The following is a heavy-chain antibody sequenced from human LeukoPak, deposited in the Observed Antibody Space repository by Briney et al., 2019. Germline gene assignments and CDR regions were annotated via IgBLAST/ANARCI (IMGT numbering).Heavy chain of an antibody. V-gene: IGHV5-51*03. D-gene: IGHD2-2*01. Sequence: GESLKISCEGSGYSFTSYWIGWVRQMPGKGLEWMGIIDPRDSDTRYSPSFQGQVTISVDKSISTAYLQWSSLEASGTAMYYCARRVLSDAFDIWGQGTMVTVSS. CDR3: ARRVLSDAFDI. CDR2: IDPRDSDT. CDR1: GYSFTSYW. J-gene: IGHJ3*02.